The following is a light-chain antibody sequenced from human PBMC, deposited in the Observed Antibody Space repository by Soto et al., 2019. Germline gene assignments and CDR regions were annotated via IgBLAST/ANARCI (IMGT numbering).Light chain of an antibody. J-gene: IGKJ4*01. CDR2: DAS. Sequence: EIVLTQSPATLSLSPGDRATLSCRASHSVGSLLAWYQQKPGQAPRLLIYDASNRATGIPARFSGSGSGTDFTLTISSLEPEDFAVYYCQQRSDWPLTFGGGTKVDI. V-gene: IGKV3-11*01. CDR1: HSVGSL. CDR3: QQRSDWPLT.